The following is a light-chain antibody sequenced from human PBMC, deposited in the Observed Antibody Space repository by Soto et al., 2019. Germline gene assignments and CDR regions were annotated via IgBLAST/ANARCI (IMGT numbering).Light chain of an antibody. CDR3: QQYYSTPVT. J-gene: IGKJ4*01. V-gene: IGKV4-1*01. CDR2: WAS. Sequence: DIVMTQSPDSLAVSLGERATINCKSSQSVLYSSNNKNYLAWYQQKPGQPPKLLIYWASTRESGVPDRFSGRGSGTEFTLTISSLQAEDVAVYYCQQYYSTPVTFGGGTKVEIK. CDR1: QSVLYSSNNKNY.